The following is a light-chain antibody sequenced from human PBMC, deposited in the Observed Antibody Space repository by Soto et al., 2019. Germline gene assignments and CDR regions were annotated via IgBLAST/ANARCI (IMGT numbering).Light chain of an antibody. J-gene: IGKJ4*01. V-gene: IGKV1-33*01. CDR3: QQYDNLPLT. Sequence: DIQMTQSPSSLSASVGDRVTITCQASQHISNYLNWYQKKPGEAPVLLIYDASNLQTGFPSRFSGIGSGTDFTFTITSLQPEDIGTYYCQQYDNLPLTFGGGTKVEFK. CDR1: QHISNY. CDR2: DAS.